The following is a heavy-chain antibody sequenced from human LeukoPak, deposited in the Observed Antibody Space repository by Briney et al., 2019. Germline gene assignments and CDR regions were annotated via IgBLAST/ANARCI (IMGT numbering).Heavy chain of an antibody. J-gene: IGHJ4*02. CDR2: ISSSGSTI. Sequence: GGSLRLSCAASGFTFSSYEMNWVCQAPGKGLEWVSYISSSGSTIYSADSVKGRFTISRDNAKDSLYLQMNSLRAEDTAVYYCARFPGADYFDSWGQGTLVTVSS. CDR1: GFTFSSYE. V-gene: IGHV3-48*03. CDR3: ARFPGADYFDS. D-gene: IGHD3-10*01.